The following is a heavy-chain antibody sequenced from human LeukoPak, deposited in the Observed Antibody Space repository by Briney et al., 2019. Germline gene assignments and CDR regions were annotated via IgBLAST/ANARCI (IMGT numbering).Heavy chain of an antibody. J-gene: IGHJ4*02. Sequence: GGSLRLSCAASGFTFSSYWMSWVRQAPGKGLEWVANIKQDGSEKYYVDSVKGRFIISRDNAKNSLYLQMNSLRAEDTAVYYCARDWIQFSSNYWGQGTLVIVSS. V-gene: IGHV3-7*04. CDR3: ARDWIQFSSNY. CDR2: IKQDGSEK. CDR1: GFTFSSYW. D-gene: IGHD5-18*01.